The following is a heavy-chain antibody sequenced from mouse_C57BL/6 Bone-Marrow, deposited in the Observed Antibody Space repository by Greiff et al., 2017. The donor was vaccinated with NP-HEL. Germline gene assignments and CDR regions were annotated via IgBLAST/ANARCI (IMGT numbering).Heavy chain of an antibody. Sequence: VQLQQSGAELVRPGASVKLSCTASGFNIKDDYMHWVKQRPEQGLEWIGWIDPENGDTEYASKFQGKATITADTSSNTAYLQLSSLTSEDTAVYYCTRGWAFAYWGQGTLVTVSA. CDR3: TRGWAFAY. V-gene: IGHV14-4*01. D-gene: IGHD3-3*01. CDR2: IDPENGDT. J-gene: IGHJ3*01. CDR1: GFNIKDDY.